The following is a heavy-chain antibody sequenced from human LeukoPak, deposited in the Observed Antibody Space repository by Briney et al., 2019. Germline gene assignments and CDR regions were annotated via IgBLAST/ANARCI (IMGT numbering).Heavy chain of an antibody. D-gene: IGHD3-22*01. V-gene: IGHV4-39*01. J-gene: IGHJ1*01. CDR2: IYYSGST. Sequence: PSETLSLTCTVSGGSISSSTYYWGWIRQPPGKGLEWIGSIYYSGSTYYNPSLKSRVTISVDTSKNQFSLKLSSVTATDTAVYYCARGGNYDGSGSRAEYFRHWGQGTLVTVSS. CDR3: ARGGNYDGSGSRAEYFRH. CDR1: GGSISSSTYY.